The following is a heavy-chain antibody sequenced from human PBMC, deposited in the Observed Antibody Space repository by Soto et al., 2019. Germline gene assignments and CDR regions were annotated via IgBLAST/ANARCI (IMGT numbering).Heavy chain of an antibody. V-gene: IGHV4-59*08. CDR1: GGTISSWY. Sequence: QVQLQESGPGLVKPSETLSLTCTVSGGTISSWYWSWIRQPPGKGLEWIGYIYYSGSTNCNPSLMSRVTISVDTSKNQFSLKLSSVTAADTAVYYCARRYGSAIDYWGQGTLVTVSS. CDR2: IYYSGST. CDR3: ARRYGSAIDY. D-gene: IGHD1-26*01. J-gene: IGHJ4*02.